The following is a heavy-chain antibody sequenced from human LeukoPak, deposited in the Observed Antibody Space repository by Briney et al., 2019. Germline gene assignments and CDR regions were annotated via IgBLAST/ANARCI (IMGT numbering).Heavy chain of an antibody. CDR1: GGSFSGYY. Sequence: SGTLSLTCAVYGGSFSGYYWSWIRQPPGKGLEWIGEINHSGSTNYNPSLKSRITISVDTSKNQFSLKLSSVTAADTAVYYCARELSAGYGDLVDYWGQGTLVTVSS. V-gene: IGHV4-34*01. J-gene: IGHJ4*02. CDR3: ARELSAGYGDLVDY. D-gene: IGHD4-17*01. CDR2: INHSGST.